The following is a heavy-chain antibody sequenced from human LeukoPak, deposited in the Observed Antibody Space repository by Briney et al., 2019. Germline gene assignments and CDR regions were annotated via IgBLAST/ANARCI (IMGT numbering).Heavy chain of an antibody. CDR1: GFTFSSYS. J-gene: IGHJ4*02. Sequence: PGGSLRLFCAASGFTFSSYSMNWVRQAPGKGLEWVSSISSSSSYIYYADSVKGRFTISRDNAKNSLYLQMNSLRAEDTAVYYCARDRIREVSLGGYFDYWGQGTLVTVSS. CDR2: ISSSSSYI. V-gene: IGHV3-21*01. CDR3: ARDRIREVSLGGYFDY. D-gene: IGHD3-16*01.